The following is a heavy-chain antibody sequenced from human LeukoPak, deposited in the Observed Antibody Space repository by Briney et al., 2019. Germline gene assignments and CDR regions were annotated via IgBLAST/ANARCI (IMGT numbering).Heavy chain of an antibody. V-gene: IGHV3-23*01. Sequence: GGSLRLSCAASGFTFSNYAMSWVRQAPGKGLEWVSGISGSGGSTYYADSVKGRFTISRDNSKNTLYLQMNSLRAEDTAVYYCAKSYDYIWGSYRTEYFQHWGQGTLVTVSS. CDR3: AKSYDYIWGSYRTEYFQH. CDR1: GFTFSNYA. CDR2: ISGSGGST. D-gene: IGHD3-16*02. J-gene: IGHJ1*01.